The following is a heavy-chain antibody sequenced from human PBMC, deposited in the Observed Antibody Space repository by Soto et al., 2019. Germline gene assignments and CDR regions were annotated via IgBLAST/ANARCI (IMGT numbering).Heavy chain of an antibody. D-gene: IGHD3-9*01. Sequence: GESLKISCKGSGYSFTSYWIGWVRQMPGKGLEWMGIIYPGDSDTRYSPSFQGQVTISADKSISTAYLQWSSLKASDTAMYYCARGYQRGYDILTGGSIDYWGQGTLVTVSS. CDR3: ARGYQRGYDILTGGSIDY. J-gene: IGHJ4*02. CDR1: GYSFTSYW. V-gene: IGHV5-51*01. CDR2: IYPGDSDT.